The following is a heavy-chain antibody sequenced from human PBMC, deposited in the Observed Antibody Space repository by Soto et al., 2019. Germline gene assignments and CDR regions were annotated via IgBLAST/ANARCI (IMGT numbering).Heavy chain of an antibody. CDR3: ARGLFSFYYYGVGV. V-gene: IGHV4-59*01. CDR2: IYSSGTT. CDR1: GGNITTYY. J-gene: IGHJ6*02. Sequence: QVQLQESGPGLVKPSETLSLTCSVSGGNITTYYWSWIRQPPGKGMEWMGFIYSSGTTNYNPSLKSRVTISVDTSKNQVSLNLTSVTAADTGVYYCARGLFSFYYYGVGVWGQGTTVTVSS.